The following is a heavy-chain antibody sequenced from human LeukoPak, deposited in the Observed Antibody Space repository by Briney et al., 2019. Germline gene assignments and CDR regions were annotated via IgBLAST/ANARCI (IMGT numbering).Heavy chain of an antibody. Sequence: PGGSLRLSCAASGFTFSSYAMNWVRQAPGKGLEWVSVIYSGGSTYYADSVKGRFTISRDNSKNTLYLQMNSLRAEDTAVYYCARWARADSDYWGQGTLVTVSS. CDR2: IYSGGST. D-gene: IGHD3-10*01. J-gene: IGHJ4*02. V-gene: IGHV3-66*01. CDR3: ARWARADSDY. CDR1: GFTFSSYA.